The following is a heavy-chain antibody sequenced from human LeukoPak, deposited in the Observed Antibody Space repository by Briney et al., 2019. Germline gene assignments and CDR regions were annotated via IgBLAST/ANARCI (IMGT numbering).Heavy chain of an antibody. V-gene: IGHV3-21*01. CDR1: GFSFSNYA. D-gene: IGHD4-17*01. Sequence: GGSLRLSCAASGFSFSNYAMSWVRQAPGKGLEWVSSISSSSSYIYYADSVKGRFTISRDNAKNSLYLQMNSLRAEDTAVYYCARDLYGDYPWDYWGQGTLVTVSS. CDR3: ARDLYGDYPWDY. CDR2: ISSSSSYI. J-gene: IGHJ4*02.